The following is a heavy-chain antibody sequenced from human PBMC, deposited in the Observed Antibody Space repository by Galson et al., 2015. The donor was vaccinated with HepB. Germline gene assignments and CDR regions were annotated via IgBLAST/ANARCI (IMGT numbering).Heavy chain of an antibody. J-gene: IGHJ5*02. CDR1: GGSISSGGYY. D-gene: IGHD3-22*01. CDR2: IYYSGST. V-gene: IGHV4-31*03. Sequence: TLSLTCTVSGGSISSGGYYWSWIRQHPGKGLEWIGYIYYSGSTYYNPSLKSRVTISVDTSKNQFSLKLSSVTAADTAVYYCATGHNYYDTPFDPWGQGTLVTVSS. CDR3: ATGHNYYDTPFDP.